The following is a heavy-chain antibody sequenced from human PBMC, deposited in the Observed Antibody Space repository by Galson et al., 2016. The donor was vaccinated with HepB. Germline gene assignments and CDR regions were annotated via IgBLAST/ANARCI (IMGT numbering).Heavy chain of an antibody. Sequence: SLRLSCAASGFTFDNDAMSWVRQAPGKGLEWVSVISGSGRHTLYADSVKGRFTISRDNSNNTLYLHMTSLGAGDTAVYFCAKEGVQWRGYYFDSWGQGTQVTVSS. CDR3: AKEGVQWRGYYFDS. V-gene: IGHV3-23*01. J-gene: IGHJ4*02. D-gene: IGHD1-26*01. CDR2: ISGSGRHT. CDR1: GFTFDNDA.